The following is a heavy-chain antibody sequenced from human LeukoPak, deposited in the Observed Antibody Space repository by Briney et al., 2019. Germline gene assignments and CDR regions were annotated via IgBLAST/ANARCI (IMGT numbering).Heavy chain of an antibody. CDR1: GGSISSHY. CDR3: ARIDYSSSSGNWFDP. D-gene: IGHD6-6*01. V-gene: IGHV4-59*11. Sequence: SETLSLTRTVSGGSISSHYWSWIRQPPGKGLEWIGYISYSGSTNYNPSLKSRVTISVDTSKNQFSLKLSSVTAADTAVYYCARIDYSSSSGNWFDPWGQGTLVTVSS. J-gene: IGHJ5*02. CDR2: ISYSGST.